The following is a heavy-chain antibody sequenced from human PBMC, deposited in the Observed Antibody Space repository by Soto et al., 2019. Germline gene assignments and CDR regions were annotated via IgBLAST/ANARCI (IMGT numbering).Heavy chain of an antibody. CDR1: GGSISSGGYY. D-gene: IGHD3-10*01. J-gene: IGHJ5*02. CDR3: ARGVLGGAVLLWFGELLSPNWFDP. Sequence: SETLSLTCTVSGGSISSGGYYWSWIRQHPGKGLEWIGYIYYSGSTYYNPSLKSRVTISVATSKNQFSLKLSSVTAADTAVYYCARGVLGGAVLLWFGELLSPNWFDPWGQGTLVTVSS. CDR2: IYYSGST. V-gene: IGHV4-31*03.